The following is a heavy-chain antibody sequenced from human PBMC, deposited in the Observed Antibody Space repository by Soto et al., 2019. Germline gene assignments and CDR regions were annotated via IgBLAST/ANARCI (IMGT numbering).Heavy chain of an antibody. CDR3: AKDIRFLEWSPGGWFDP. V-gene: IGHV3-23*01. CDR1: GFTLRSYA. J-gene: IGHJ5*02. Sequence: GGSLRLSCSASGFTLRSYAMSWVRQAPGKGLEWVSAISGSGCSTYYADSVKGRFTISRDNSKNTLYLQMNSLRAEDTAVYYCAKDIRFLEWSPGGWFDPWGQGTLVTVSS. CDR2: ISGSGCST. D-gene: IGHD3-3*01.